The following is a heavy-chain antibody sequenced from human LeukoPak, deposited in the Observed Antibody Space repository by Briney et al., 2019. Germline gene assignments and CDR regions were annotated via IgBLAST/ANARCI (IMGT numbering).Heavy chain of an antibody. Sequence: SQTLSLTCTVSGGSISSGGYYWSWIRQHPGKGLEWIGHIYYSGSTYYNPSLKSRVTISVDTSKNQFSLILGSVTAAVTAVYFCAREAIPAGTFDYWGQGTLVTVSS. J-gene: IGHJ4*02. CDR3: AREAIPAGTFDY. CDR1: GGSISSGGYY. CDR2: IYYSGST. D-gene: IGHD2-2*01. V-gene: IGHV4-31*03.